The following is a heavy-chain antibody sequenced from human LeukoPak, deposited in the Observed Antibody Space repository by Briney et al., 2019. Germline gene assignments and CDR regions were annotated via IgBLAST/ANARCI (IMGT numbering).Heavy chain of an antibody. CDR1: GFTFSSYW. Sequence: GGSLRLSCAASGFTFSSYWMSWVRQAPGKGLEWVANIKQDGSEKYYVDSVKGRFTISRDNAKNSLYLQMNSLRAEDTAVYYRARVGRDYYDSSGYSHYFDYWGQGTLVTVSS. V-gene: IGHV3-7*03. D-gene: IGHD3-22*01. CDR2: IKQDGSEK. J-gene: IGHJ4*02. CDR3: ARVGRDYYDSSGYSHYFDY.